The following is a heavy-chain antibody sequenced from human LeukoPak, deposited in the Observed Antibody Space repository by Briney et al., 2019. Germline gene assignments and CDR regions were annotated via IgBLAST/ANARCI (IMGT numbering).Heavy chain of an antibody. CDR3: ARGGDIVVVPAGALGDY. V-gene: IGHV3-30*04. CDR2: ISYDGSNK. J-gene: IGHJ4*02. Sequence: PGGSLRLSCAASGFTFSSYAMHWVRQAPGKGLEWVAVISYDGSNKYYADSVKGRFTISRDNSKNTLYLQMNSLRAEDTAVYYCARGGDIVVVPAGALGDYWGLGTLVTVSS. D-gene: IGHD2-2*01. CDR1: GFTFSSYA.